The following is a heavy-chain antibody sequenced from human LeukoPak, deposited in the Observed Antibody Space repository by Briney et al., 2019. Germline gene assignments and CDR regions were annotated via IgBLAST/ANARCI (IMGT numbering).Heavy chain of an antibody. CDR2: IYSGGST. V-gene: IGHV3-66*02. J-gene: IGHJ6*03. Sequence: PGGSLRLSCPASGFTVSSNYMSWVRQAPGKGLEWVSVIYSGGSTYYADSVKGRFTISRDNSKNTLYIQMNSLRAEDTAVYYCGLGKYGPVMDVWGKGTTVTVSS. CDR3: GLGKYGPVMDV. D-gene: IGHD3-10*01. CDR1: GFTVSSNY.